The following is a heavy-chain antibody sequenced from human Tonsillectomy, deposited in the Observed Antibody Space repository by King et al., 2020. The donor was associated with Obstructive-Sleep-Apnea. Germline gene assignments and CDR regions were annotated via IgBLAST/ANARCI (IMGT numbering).Heavy chain of an antibody. Sequence: VQLQQSGPGLVKPSQTLSLTCAISGDSVSSNSAAWNWIRQSSSRGLEGLGRTYYRSKWDNDYALSVKSRITINPDTSKNQFSLQLNSVTPEDTAVYYCARAIGLGYSYGTRYDYWGQGTLVTVSS. J-gene: IGHJ4*02. CDR2: TYYRSKWDN. CDR3: ARAIGLGYSYGTRYDY. D-gene: IGHD5-18*01. V-gene: IGHV6-1*01. CDR1: GDSVSSNSAA.